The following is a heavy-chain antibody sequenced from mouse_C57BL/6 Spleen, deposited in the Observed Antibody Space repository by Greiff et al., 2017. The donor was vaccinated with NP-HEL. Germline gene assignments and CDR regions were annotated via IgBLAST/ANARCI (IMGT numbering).Heavy chain of an antibody. D-gene: IGHD1-1*01. CDR3: ARPGYGSSYWYFDV. CDR2: INPNNGGT. V-gene: IGHV1-22*01. Sequence: EVQLQQSGPELVKPGASVKMSCKASGYTFTDYNMHWVKQSHGKSLEWIGYINPNNGGTSYNQKFKGKATLTVNKSSSTAYMELRSLTSEDSAVYYCARPGYGSSYWYFDVWGTGTTVTVSS. CDR1: GYTFTDYN. J-gene: IGHJ1*03.